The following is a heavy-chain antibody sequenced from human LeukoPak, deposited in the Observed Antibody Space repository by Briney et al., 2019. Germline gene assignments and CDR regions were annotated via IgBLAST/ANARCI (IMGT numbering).Heavy chain of an antibody. D-gene: IGHD3-3*01. J-gene: IGHJ4*02. V-gene: IGHV4-34*01. CDR2: INHSGST. Sequence: SETLSLTCAVYGGSFSGYYWSWVRQPPGKELEWIGEINHSGSTNYNPSLKSRVTISVDTSKNQFSLKLSSVTAADTAVYYCARGVGSDYTYWGQGTLVTVSS. CDR3: ARGVGSDYTY. CDR1: GGSFSGYY.